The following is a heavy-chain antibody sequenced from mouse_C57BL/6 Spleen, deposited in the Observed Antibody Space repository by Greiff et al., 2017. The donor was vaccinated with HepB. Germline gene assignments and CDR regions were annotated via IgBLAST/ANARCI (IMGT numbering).Heavy chain of an antibody. CDR1: GYSITSGYY. CDR3: ARGPNYFDY. J-gene: IGHJ2*01. CDR2: ISYDGSN. D-gene: IGHD6-5*01. Sequence: EVQLVESGPGLVKPSQSLSLTCSVSGYSITSGYYWNWIRQFPGNKLEWIGYISYDGSNNYNPSFKTRITITRDTSKNPFFLKLNSVTTEDTATYYCARGPNYFDYWGQGTTLTVSS. V-gene: IGHV3-6*01.